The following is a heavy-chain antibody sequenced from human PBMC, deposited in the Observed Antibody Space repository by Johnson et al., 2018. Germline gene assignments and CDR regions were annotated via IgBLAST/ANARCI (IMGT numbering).Heavy chain of an antibody. J-gene: IGHJ3*02. CDR3: ARDRYCGGDCYASDAFEM. D-gene: IGHD2-21*02. CDR1: GYPFSNHY. V-gene: IGHV1-46*01. CDR2: INPSGTRA. Sequence: VRLVESGAEVQKPGASVKVSCKASGYPFSNHYMHWVRQAPGQGLEYMGVINPSGTRATYAQKFPGRGAMTTDTSTGTVYMELSGLRSEDTGVYYCARDRYCGGDCYASDAFEMWGQGTMVTVSS.